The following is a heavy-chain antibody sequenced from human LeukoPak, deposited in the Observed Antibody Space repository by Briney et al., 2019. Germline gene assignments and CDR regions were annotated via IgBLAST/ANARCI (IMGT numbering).Heavy chain of an antibody. D-gene: IGHD5-24*01. Sequence: PGGSLRLSCAASGFTFSSFAMSWVPQAPGKGLVWVSAISGSGSSTYYADTVKGRFTISRDNSKNTLYLQMNSLNAEDTALYYCAKRDGYNSNPLKDWGQGTLVTVSS. V-gene: IGHV3-23*01. CDR3: AKRDGYNSNPLKD. J-gene: IGHJ4*02. CDR2: ISGSGSST. CDR1: GFTFSSFA.